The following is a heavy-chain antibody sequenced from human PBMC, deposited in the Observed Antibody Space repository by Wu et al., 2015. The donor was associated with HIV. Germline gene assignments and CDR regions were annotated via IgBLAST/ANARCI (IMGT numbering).Heavy chain of an antibody. J-gene: IGHJ6*02. D-gene: IGHD3-10*01. CDR1: GGTFRSFL. CDR2: IIPIFETT. V-gene: IGHV1-69*12. CDR3: ARAHEEGIYYYGMDV. Sequence: QVQLEQSGAEVKKPGSSVKVSCKMSGGTFRSFLISWVRRAPGQGLEWIGGIIPIFETTKESKRLQGRVTITADELTSTAYLEVRNLKSDDTAVYYCARAHEEGIYYYGMDVWGQGTTVTVSS.